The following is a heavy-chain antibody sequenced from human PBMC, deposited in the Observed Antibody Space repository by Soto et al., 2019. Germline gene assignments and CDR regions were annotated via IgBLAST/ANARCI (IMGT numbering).Heavy chain of an antibody. CDR1: GGSISSYY. Sequence: SETLSLTCTVSGGSISSYYWSWIRQPPGKGLEWIGYIYYSGSTNYNPSLKSRVTISVDTPKNQFSLKLSSVTAADTTACYCAKDPGITGTTDYFDNWGQGTLVTVSS. CDR2: IYYSGST. D-gene: IGHD1-7*01. V-gene: IGHV4-59*12. J-gene: IGHJ4*02. CDR3: AKDPGITGTTDYFDN.